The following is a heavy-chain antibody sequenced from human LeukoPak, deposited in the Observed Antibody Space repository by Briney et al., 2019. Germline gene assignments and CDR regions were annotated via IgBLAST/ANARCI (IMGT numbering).Heavy chain of an antibody. CDR3: AREGVGYTYGLDY. V-gene: IGHV3-66*01. Sequence: PARSLRLSCAASAFTVSSNYMSWVRQAPGEGLEWASVIYSGGSTCYAASVKGRFTSSRDNSKNTLYLQMSSLRAEDTALYYCAREGVGYTYGLDYWGQGTRVTVSS. J-gene: IGHJ4*02. D-gene: IGHD5-18*01. CDR2: IYSGGST. CDR1: AFTVSSNY.